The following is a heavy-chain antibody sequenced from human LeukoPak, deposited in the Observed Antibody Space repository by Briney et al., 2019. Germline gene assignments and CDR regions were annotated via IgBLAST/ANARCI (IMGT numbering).Heavy chain of an antibody. D-gene: IGHD2-8*01. CDR1: GFTFSSYG. Sequence: GRSLRLSCAASGFTFSSYGMHWVRQAPGKGLEWVAVISYDGSNKYYADSVKGRFTISRDNSKNTLYLQMNSLRAEDTAVYYCARDRIVLMVYAPDYWGQGTLVTVSS. CDR3: ARDRIVLMVYAPDY. V-gene: IGHV3-30*03. J-gene: IGHJ4*02. CDR2: ISYDGSNK.